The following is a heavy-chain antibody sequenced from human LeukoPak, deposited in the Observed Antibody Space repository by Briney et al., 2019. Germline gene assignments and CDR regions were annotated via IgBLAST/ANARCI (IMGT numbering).Heavy chain of an antibody. CDR3: ARSYGSGIQYYYYYGMDV. J-gene: IGHJ6*02. D-gene: IGHD3-10*01. CDR2: IYYSGST. V-gene: IGHV4-39*07. Sequence: PSETLSLTCTVSGGSISSSSYYWGWIRQPPGKGLEWIGSIYYSGSTYYNPSLKSQVTISVDTSKNQFSLKLSSVTAADTAVYYCARSYGSGIQYYYYYGMDVWGQGTTVTVSS. CDR1: GGSISSSSYY.